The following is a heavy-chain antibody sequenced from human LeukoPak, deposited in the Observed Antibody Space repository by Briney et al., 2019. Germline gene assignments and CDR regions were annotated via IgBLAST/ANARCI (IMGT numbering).Heavy chain of an antibody. J-gene: IGHJ4*02. CDR2: ITWDGVIT. V-gene: IGHV3-43*01. CDR1: GFVFDDYN. Sequence: GGSLRLSCEASGFVFDDYNMHWVRQAPGKGLEWVSLITWDGVITYYADSVKGRFTVSRDNSKNSLYLQMNSLRTEDSALYYCANDVSGVSYYEWVDSWGQGTLVTVSS. CDR3: ANDVSGVSYYEWVDS. D-gene: IGHD3-22*01.